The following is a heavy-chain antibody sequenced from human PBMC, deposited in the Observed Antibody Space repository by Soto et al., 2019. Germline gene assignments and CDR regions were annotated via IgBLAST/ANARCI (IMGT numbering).Heavy chain of an antibody. V-gene: IGHV2-5*02. CDR2: IYWDDDK. CDR1: GFSLSSTRVA. D-gene: IGHD6-19*01. CDR3: AHIVVAGLGYDFNY. J-gene: IGHJ4*02. Sequence: QITLKESGPTLVKPTQTLTLTCTFSGFSLSSTRVAVGWIRQPPGKALEWLALIYWDDDKRYSSFLKSRLTITKDTSKNQVVLTMSSMDPVDTARYYCAHIVVAGLGYDFNYWGQGTLVTVSS.